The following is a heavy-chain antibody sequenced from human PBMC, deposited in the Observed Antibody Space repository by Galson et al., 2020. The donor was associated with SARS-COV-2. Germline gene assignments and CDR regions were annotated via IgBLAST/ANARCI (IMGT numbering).Heavy chain of an antibody. Sequence: SETLSLTCTVSGGSISSGSYYWSWIRQPAGKGLEWIGHIYTSGSTNYNPSLKSRVTISVDTSKNQFSLKLSSVTAADTAVYYCVRELRFLEWLSPGSWFDPWGQGTLVTVSS. CDR3: VRELRFLEWLSPGSWFDP. V-gene: IGHV4-61*09. CDR1: GGSISSGSYY. CDR2: IYTSGST. J-gene: IGHJ5*02. D-gene: IGHD3-3*01.